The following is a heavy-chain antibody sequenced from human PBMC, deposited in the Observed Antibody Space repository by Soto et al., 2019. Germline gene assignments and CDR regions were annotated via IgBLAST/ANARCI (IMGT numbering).Heavy chain of an antibody. V-gene: IGHV4-34*01. CDR1: GGSFSGYY. CDR2: INHSGST. D-gene: IGHD3-3*01. Sequence: SETLSLTCAVYGGSFSGYYWSWIRQPPGKGLEWIGEINHSGSTNYNPSIKSRVTITVDTSKNQFSLKLSSVTAADTAVYYCARARQDLITIFGVAPDYWGQGTLVTVSS. CDR3: ARARQDLITIFGVAPDY. J-gene: IGHJ4*02.